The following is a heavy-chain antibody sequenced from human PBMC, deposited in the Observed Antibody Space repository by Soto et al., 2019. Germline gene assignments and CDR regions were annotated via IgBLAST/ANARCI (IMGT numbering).Heavy chain of an antibody. D-gene: IGHD2-2*01. CDR1: GFTFSSYS. J-gene: IGHJ4*02. CDR3: AREVSCSSTSCLEPPGY. V-gene: IGHV3-21*01. CDR2: ISSSSSYI. Sequence: PGGSLRLSCAASGFTFSSYSMNWVRQAPGKGLEWVSSISSSSSYIYYADSVKGRFTISRDNAKNSLYLQMNSLRAEDTAVYYCAREVSCSSTSCLEPPGYWGQGTLVTVSS.